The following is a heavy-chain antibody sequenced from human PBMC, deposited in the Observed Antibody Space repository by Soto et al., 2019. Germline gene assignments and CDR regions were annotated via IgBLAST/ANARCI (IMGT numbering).Heavy chain of an antibody. CDR2: IHSSGRS. CDR1: GGAFRSYC. J-gene: IGHJ5*02. Sequence: QVRLRESGPQVVKPSATLSLNCNVSGGAFRSYCWSWIRQPPGKGLEWIGNIHSSGRSNYNPSFKSRVSMSIDPSKNQFSVRLTSVTPADTAVYYCARDDPFDPWGQGILVTVSS. V-gene: IGHV4-59*01. CDR3: ARDDPFDP.